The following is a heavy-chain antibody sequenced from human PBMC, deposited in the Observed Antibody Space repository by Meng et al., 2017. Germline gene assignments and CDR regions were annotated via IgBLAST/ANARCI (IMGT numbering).Heavy chain of an antibody. Sequence: GESLKISCAASGFTFDDYAMHWVRQAPGKGLEWVSLISWDGGSTYYADSVKVRFTISRDNSKKSLYLQMNSLRAEDTALYYCAKDMTGGYYYYGMDVWGQGTTVTVSS. CDR2: ISWDGGST. V-gene: IGHV3-43D*04. CDR3: AKDMTGGYYYYGMDV. CDR1: GFTFDDYA. J-gene: IGHJ6*02. D-gene: IGHD3-16*01.